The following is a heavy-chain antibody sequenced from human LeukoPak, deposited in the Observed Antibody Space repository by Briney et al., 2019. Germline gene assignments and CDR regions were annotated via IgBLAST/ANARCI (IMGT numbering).Heavy chain of an antibody. CDR3: ASFTLRIAAAGPRDYYYGMDA. J-gene: IGHJ6*02. V-gene: IGHV1-18*01. Sequence: GASVKVSCTASGYTFTSYGISWVRQAPGPGVEWMGWISAYNGNTNEAQKLQGRASMTTETPSSTAYMGLRSLRADYTAVYYFASFTLRIAAAGPRDYYYGMDAWGQGTTVTVSS. CDR2: ISAYNGNT. D-gene: IGHD6-13*01. CDR1: GYTFTSYG.